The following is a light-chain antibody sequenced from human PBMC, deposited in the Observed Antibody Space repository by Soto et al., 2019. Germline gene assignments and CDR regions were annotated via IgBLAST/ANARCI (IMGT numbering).Light chain of an antibody. CDR2: EVS. J-gene: IGLJ1*01. CDR1: SSDVGGYNY. CDR3: CSSGGSPTYV. Sequence: QSALTQPASVSGSPGQSITISCTGTSSDVGGYNYVSCXQQHPGKAPKLMIYEVSNRPSGVSNRVSGSKSGNTVLLTIAWLKVEDEADYYCCSSGGSPTYVFGTGTKVTVL. V-gene: IGLV2-23*02.